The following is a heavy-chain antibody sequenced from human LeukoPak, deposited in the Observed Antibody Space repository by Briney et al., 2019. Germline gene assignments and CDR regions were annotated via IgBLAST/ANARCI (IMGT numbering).Heavy chain of an antibody. CDR1: GGSISSYY. CDR3: ARGLSSIAARSYYYYYYMDV. D-gene: IGHD6-6*01. J-gene: IGHJ6*03. CDR2: IYTSGST. Sequence: PSETLSLTCTVSGGSISSYYWSWIRQPARKGLEGIGRIYTSGSTNYKPSLNSRVTMSVDTSKNQFSLKLSSVTAADTAVYYCARGLSSIAARSYYYYYYMDVWGKGTTVTVSS. V-gene: IGHV4-4*07.